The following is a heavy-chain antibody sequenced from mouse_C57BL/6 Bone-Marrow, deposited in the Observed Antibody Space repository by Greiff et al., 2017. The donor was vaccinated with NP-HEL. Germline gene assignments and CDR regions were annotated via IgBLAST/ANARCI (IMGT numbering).Heavy chain of an antibody. CDR2: ISSGSSTI. D-gene: IGHD1-1*01. J-gene: IGHJ1*03. CDR1: GFTFSDYG. Sequence: EVKLVESGGGLVKPGGSLKLSCAASGFTFSDYGMHWVRQAPEKGLEWVAYISSGSSTIYYADTVKGRFTISRDNAKNTLFLQMTSLRSEDTAMYYCARPYYGSSCWYFDVWGTGTTVTVSS. CDR3: ARPYYGSSCWYFDV. V-gene: IGHV5-17*01.